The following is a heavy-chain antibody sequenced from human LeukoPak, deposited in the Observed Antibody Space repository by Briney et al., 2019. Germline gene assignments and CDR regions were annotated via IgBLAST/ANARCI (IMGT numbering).Heavy chain of an antibody. D-gene: IGHD1-26*01. CDR1: GGSFSGYY. Sequence: PSETLSLTCAVYGGSFSGYYWSWIRQPPGKGLEWIGEINHSGSTNYNPSLKSRVTISVDTSKNQFSLKLSSVTAADTAVYYCARDSGSGSNDYWGQGTLVTVSS. CDR2: INHSGST. V-gene: IGHV4-34*01. CDR3: ARDSGSGSNDY. J-gene: IGHJ4*02.